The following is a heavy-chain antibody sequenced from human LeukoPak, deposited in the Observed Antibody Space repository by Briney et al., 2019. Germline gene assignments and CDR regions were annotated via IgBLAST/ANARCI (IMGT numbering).Heavy chain of an antibody. CDR3: GRDWGDLLAFGP. CDR2: ISYDVSSA. Sequence: PGTSLRLSCAASGFTFNAYAMQWVRESPGKGREWVAVISYDVSSANYADSVRGRFTVSRANSKNIVYLELQTLTTDDTAVFCWGRDWGDLLAFGPWGQGNLVIASS. CDR1: GFTFNAYA. V-gene: IGHV3-30*03. D-gene: IGHD3-3*01. J-gene: IGHJ5*02.